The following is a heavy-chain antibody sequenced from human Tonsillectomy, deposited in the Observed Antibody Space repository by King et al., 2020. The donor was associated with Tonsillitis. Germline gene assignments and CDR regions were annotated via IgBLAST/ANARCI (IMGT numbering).Heavy chain of an antibody. CDR1: GYTFTGYY. CDR2: IHPNSGDT. V-gene: IGHV1-2*02. J-gene: IGHJ4*02. Sequence: VQLVGSGAEVKKPGASLKVSCKASGYTFTGYYFHWVRQAPGQGLEWMGWIHPNSGDTHYAQSFQGRVTMTRDTSISTAYMEVSRLRSDDTAVYYCAKDLSTGAFDSWGQGTLVTVSS. CDR3: AKDLSTGAFDS. D-gene: IGHD7-27*01.